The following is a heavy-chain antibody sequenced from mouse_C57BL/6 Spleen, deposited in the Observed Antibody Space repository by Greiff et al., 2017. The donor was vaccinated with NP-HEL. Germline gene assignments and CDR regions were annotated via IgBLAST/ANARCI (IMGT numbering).Heavy chain of an antibody. CDR2: IHPNSGST. D-gene: IGHD2-4*01. V-gene: IGHV1-64*01. J-gene: IGHJ4*01. Sequence: QVQLQQPGAELVKPGASVKLSCKASGYTFTSYWMHWVKQRPGQGLEWIGMIHPNSGSTNYNEKFKSKATLTVDKSSSTAYMQLSSLTSEDSAVYYCARIYYDYDDYAMDYWGQGTSVTVSS. CDR3: ARIYYDYDDYAMDY. CDR1: GYTFTSYW.